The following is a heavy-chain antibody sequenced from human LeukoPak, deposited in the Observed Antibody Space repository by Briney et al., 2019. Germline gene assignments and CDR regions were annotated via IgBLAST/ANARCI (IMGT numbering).Heavy chain of an antibody. CDR3: ARDRNEGEGFDS. CDR2: INVDGSQK. V-gene: IGHV3-7*04. Sequence: GGSLRLSCAASGFTFSSYSMNWVRQAPGKGLEWVANINVDGSQKYYVDSVKGRVTLSRDNAKNSLYVQINSLRDEDTAVYYCARDRNEGEGFDSWGQGTLVTVSS. D-gene: IGHD3-16*01. CDR1: GFTFSSYS. J-gene: IGHJ4*02.